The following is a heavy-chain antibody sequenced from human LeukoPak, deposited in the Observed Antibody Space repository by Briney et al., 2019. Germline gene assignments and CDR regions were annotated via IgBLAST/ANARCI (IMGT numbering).Heavy chain of an antibody. D-gene: IGHD5-18*01. CDR3: ARGLRGYSYGWVKWWDY. Sequence: SETLSLTCAVYGGSFSGYYWSWIRQPPGKGLEWIGEINHSGSTYYSPSLKSRVTISVDTSKNQFSLKVRSVTAADTAVYYCARGLRGYSYGWVKWWDYWGQGTLATVSS. J-gene: IGHJ4*02. V-gene: IGHV4-34*01. CDR2: INHSGST. CDR1: GGSFSGYY.